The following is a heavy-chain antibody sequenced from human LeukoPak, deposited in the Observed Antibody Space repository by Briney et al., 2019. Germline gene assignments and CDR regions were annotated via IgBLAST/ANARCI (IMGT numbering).Heavy chain of an antibody. Sequence: SETLSLTCTVSGGSISSYYWGWIRQPPGKGLEWIGYIYYSGSTNYNPSLKSRVTISVDTSKNQFSLKLSSVTAADTAVYYCARALPPDYGDYVGGRAYFDYWGQGTLVTVSS. D-gene: IGHD4-17*01. CDR1: GGSISSYY. CDR2: IYYSGST. J-gene: IGHJ4*02. V-gene: IGHV4-59*01. CDR3: ARALPPDYGDYVGGRAYFDY.